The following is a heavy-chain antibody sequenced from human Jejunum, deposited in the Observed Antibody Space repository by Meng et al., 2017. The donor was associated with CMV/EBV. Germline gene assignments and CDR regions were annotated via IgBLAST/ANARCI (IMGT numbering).Heavy chain of an antibody. CDR2: ISYSGNT. CDR1: GGSLHDYY. J-gene: IGHJ3*02. V-gene: IGHV4-59*01. Sequence: GGSLHDYYWNWIRQPPGKGLEWVGYISYSGNTDYNPSLKSRLTISVDTSKNHFSLKLSSATAADTAVYYCARGDFWSGFYPRAFDIWGQGTMVTVSS. D-gene: IGHD3-3*01. CDR3: ARGDFWSGFYPRAFDI.